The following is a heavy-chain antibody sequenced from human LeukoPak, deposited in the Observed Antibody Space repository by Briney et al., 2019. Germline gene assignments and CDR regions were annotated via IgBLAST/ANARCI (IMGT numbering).Heavy chain of an antibody. CDR3: ARALYLNWFDP. Sequence: PGGSLRLSCAASGFTFSSYWMSWVRQAPGKGLEWVANIKQDGSEKYYVDSVKGRFTISGDNAKNSLYLQMNSLRAEDTAVYYCARALYLNWFDPWGQGTLVTVSS. CDR1: GFTFSSYW. CDR2: IKQDGSEK. D-gene: IGHD2-8*01. J-gene: IGHJ5*02. V-gene: IGHV3-7*01.